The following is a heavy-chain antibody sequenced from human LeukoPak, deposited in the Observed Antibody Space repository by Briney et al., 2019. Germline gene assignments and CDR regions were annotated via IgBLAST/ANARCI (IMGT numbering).Heavy chain of an antibody. D-gene: IGHD1-26*01. Sequence: ASVKVSCKASGGTFSSYAISWVRQAPGQGLEWMGRIIPILGIANYAQKFQGRVTITADKSTSTAYMELSSLRSEDTAVYYCAGDGPVGATHYWGQGTLVTVSS. CDR2: IIPILGIA. V-gene: IGHV1-69*04. J-gene: IGHJ4*02. CDR1: GGTFSSYA. CDR3: AGDGPVGATHY.